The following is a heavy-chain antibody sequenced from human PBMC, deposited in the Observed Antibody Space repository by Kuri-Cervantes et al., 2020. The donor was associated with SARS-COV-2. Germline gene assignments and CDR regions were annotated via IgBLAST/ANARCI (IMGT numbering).Heavy chain of an antibody. D-gene: IGHD1-20*01. V-gene: IGHV4-38-2*01. Sequence: SETLSLTCAVSGYSISSGYYWGWIRQPPGKGLEWIGSIYHSGSTYYNPSLKSRVTISVYTSKNQFSLKLSSVTAADTAVYYCARHTITGPFDYWGQGTLVTVSS. J-gene: IGHJ4*02. CDR2: IYHSGST. CDR1: GYSISSGYY. CDR3: ARHTITGPFDY.